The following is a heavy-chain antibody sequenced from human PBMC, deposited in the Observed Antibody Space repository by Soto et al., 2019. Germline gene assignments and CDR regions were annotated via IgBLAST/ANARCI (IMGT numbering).Heavy chain of an antibody. D-gene: IGHD4-17*01. V-gene: IGHV3-33*01. CDR3: ARDGGWTTVTLDY. CDR2: IWYDGSNK. J-gene: IGHJ4*02. Sequence: GGSLRLSCAASGFTFSSYGMHWVRQAPGKGLEWVAVIWYDGSNKYYADSVKGRFTISRDNSKNTLYLQMNSLRAEDTAVYYCARDGGWTTVTLDYWGQGTLVTVSS. CDR1: GFTFSSYG.